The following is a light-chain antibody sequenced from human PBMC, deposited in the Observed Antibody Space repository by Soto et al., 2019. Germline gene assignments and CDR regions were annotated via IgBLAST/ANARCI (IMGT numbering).Light chain of an antibody. CDR1: QSVRSS. CDR2: DAS. J-gene: IGKJ5*01. Sequence: VMTQSHCTLSVSPGERSTLFCMASQSVRSSLAWYQQKPGQAPRLFIYDASTRATGIPARFSGSGSGTDFTLTISSLEPEDFAAYYCQQRSNWPPTFGQRTRLEIK. V-gene: IGKV3-11*01. CDR3: QQRSNWPPT.